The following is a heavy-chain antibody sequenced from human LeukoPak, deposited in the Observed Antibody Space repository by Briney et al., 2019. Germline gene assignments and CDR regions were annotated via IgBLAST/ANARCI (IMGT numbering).Heavy chain of an antibody. J-gene: IGHJ4*02. Sequence: GESLKISCKGSGYSFTIYWIGWVRQMPGKGLEWMGIIYPGDSDTRYSPSFQGQVTISADKSISTAYLQWSSLKASDTAMYYCAIGGDGSLRYFDWFHFDYWGQGTLVTVSS. CDR3: AIGGDGSLRYFDWFHFDY. CDR2: IYPGDSDT. V-gene: IGHV5-51*01. D-gene: IGHD3-9*01. CDR1: GYSFTIYW.